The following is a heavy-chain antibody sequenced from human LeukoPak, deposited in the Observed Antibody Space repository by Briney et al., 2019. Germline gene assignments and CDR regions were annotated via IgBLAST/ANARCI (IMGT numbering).Heavy chain of an antibody. CDR3: ARDRRIAAAGTLSY. Sequence: GASVEVSCKASGYTFTSYGISWVRQAPGQGLEWMGWISAYNGNTNYAQKLQGGVTMTTDTSTSTAYMELRSLRSDDTAVYYCARDRRIAAAGTLSYWGQGTLVTVSS. CDR1: GYTFTSYG. V-gene: IGHV1-18*01. J-gene: IGHJ4*02. CDR2: ISAYNGNT. D-gene: IGHD6-13*01.